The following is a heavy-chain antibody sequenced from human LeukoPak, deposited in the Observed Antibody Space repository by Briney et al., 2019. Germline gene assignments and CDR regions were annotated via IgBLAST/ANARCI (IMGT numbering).Heavy chain of an antibody. V-gene: IGHV1-69*04. CDR2: IIPILGIA. CDR1: GGTFSSYA. CDR3: ARGEVGATPPYYFDY. D-gene: IGHD1-26*01. Sequence: ASVKVSCKASGGTFSSYAISWVRQAPGQGLEWMGRIIPILGIANYTQKFQGRVTITADKSTSTAYMELSSLRSEDTAVYYCARGEVGATPPYYFDYWGQGTLVTVSS. J-gene: IGHJ4*02.